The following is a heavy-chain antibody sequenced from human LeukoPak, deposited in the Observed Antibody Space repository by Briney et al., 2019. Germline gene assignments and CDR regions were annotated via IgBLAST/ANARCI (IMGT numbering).Heavy chain of an antibody. D-gene: IGHD3-10*01. CDR2: IRYDGSIK. Sequence: GGSLRLSCAASGFTFSSFGMHWVRQAPGKGLEWLAFIRYDGSIKDYADSVKGRFTISRDNSRNTLYLQMNNLRVEDTAVYYCARDKRITMVRGVIPPFVFDIWGQGTMVTVSS. CDR1: GFTFSSFG. J-gene: IGHJ3*02. V-gene: IGHV3-30*02. CDR3: ARDKRITMVRGVIPPFVFDI.